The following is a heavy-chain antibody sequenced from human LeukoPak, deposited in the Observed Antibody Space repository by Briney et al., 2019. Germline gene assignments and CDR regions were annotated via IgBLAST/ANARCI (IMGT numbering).Heavy chain of an antibody. CDR2: IIPIFGTA. V-gene: IGHV1-69*13. Sequence: SVKVSCKASGGTFISYAISWVRQAPGQGLEWMGGIIPIFGTANYAQKFQGRVTITADESTSTAYMELSSLRSEDTAVYYCARTHYDYVWGSYRLRALDYWGQGTLVTVSS. D-gene: IGHD3-16*02. J-gene: IGHJ4*02. CDR1: GGTFISYA. CDR3: ARTHYDYVWGSYRLRALDY.